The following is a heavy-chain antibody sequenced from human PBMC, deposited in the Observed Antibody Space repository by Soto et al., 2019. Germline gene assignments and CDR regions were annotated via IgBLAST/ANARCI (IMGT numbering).Heavy chain of an antibody. Sequence: PWVSLRLSCSASGFTFSSYSMNWVRQAPGKGLEWVSSITSMSSYIYYADSVKGRFTISRDNSKNSLYLQRNSLRDEDRAVYSCARDWYGGGRSWYGGYDVGIGGWGRGTRVTVSS. V-gene: IGHV3-21*01. CDR1: GFTFSSYS. D-gene: IGHD6-13*01. J-gene: IGHJ6*03. CDR3: ARDWYGGGRSWYGGYDVGIGG. CDR2: ITSMSSYI.